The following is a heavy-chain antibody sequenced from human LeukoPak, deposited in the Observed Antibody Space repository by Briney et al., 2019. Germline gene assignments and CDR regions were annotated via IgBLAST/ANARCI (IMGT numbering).Heavy chain of an antibody. V-gene: IGHV3-11*01. Sequence: GGSLRLSCAASGFTFSDYYMSWIRQAPGKGLEWVSYISSSGSTIYYADSVKGRFTISRDNAKNSLYLQMNSLRAEDTAVYCCARDYVDIVATIPGDYWGQGTLVTVSS. CDR2: ISSSGSTI. D-gene: IGHD5-12*01. CDR3: ARDYVDIVATIPGDY. CDR1: GFTFSDYY. J-gene: IGHJ4*02.